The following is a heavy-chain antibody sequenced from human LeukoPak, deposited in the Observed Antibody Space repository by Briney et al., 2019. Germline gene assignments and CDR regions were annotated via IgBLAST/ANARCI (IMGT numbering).Heavy chain of an antibody. CDR2: ISYDGSNK. CDR1: GFTFGSYA. D-gene: IGHD3-16*01. CDR3: ARGARYLLRLGEPH. J-gene: IGHJ4*02. V-gene: IGHV3-30-3*01. Sequence: PGGSLSLSGAASGFTFGSYAMHGVRQAPGKGWEGVEVISYDGSNKYYADSVKGRFTISRDNSKNTLYLQMNSLRAEDTAVYYCARGARYLLRLGEPHWGQGTLVTVSS.